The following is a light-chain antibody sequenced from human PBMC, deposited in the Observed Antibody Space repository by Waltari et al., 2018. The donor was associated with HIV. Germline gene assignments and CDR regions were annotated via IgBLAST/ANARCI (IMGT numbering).Light chain of an antibody. CDR2: STS. Sequence: MLTQSPSTLSSSPGGRATISCRASPSLGGSSVAWYQEMPGQATRLLLYSTSTRAAGIPGRFSGSGSGEDFTLTVSRLEPEDTAIYYCHQYGRSPWTFGQGTKVEIK. V-gene: IGKV3-20*01. J-gene: IGKJ1*01. CDR1: PSLGGSS. CDR3: HQYGRSPWT.